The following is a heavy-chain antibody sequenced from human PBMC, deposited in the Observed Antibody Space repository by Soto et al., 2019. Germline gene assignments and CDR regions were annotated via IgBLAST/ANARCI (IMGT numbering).Heavy chain of an antibody. V-gene: IGHV3-30*18. CDR3: LNVIEASHPPNSTDV. CDR2: ISYDGSNK. Sequence: SLRLRYTASAVILRTNDKHWVRQAPGKGLEWVAVISYDGSNKYYADSVKGRFTISRDNSKNTLYLQMNSLRAEDTAVYYCLNVIEASHPPNSTDV. D-gene: IGHD3-10*01. CDR1: AVILRTND. J-gene: IGHJ6*01.